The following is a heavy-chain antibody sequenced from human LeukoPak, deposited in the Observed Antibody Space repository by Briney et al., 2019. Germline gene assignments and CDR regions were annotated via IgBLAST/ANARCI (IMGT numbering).Heavy chain of an antibody. V-gene: IGHV1-69*13. CDR3: ASSLSSGWTYYGMDV. CDR1: GGTFISYA. CDR2: IIPIFGTA. Sequence: ASVKVSCKASGGTFISYAISWVRQAPGQGLEWMGGIIPIFGTANHAQKFQGRVTITADESTSTAYMELSSLRSEDTAVCYCASSLSSGWTYYGMDVWGQGTTVTVSS. J-gene: IGHJ6*02. D-gene: IGHD6-19*01.